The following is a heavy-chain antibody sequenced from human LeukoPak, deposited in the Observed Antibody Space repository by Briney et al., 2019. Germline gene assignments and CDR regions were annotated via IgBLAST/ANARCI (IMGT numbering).Heavy chain of an antibody. Sequence: GGSLRLSCAASGFTFRDYWMSWVRQAPGKGLEWVANIKQDGSEKNYVDSVKGRFTISRDNAKNSLYVQINSLRAEDTAVYYCASEGEFGYGYFYWGQGTLVTVSS. CDR1: GFTFRDYW. J-gene: IGHJ4*02. CDR3: ASEGEFGYGYFY. V-gene: IGHV3-7*01. D-gene: IGHD5-18*01. CDR2: IKQDGSEK.